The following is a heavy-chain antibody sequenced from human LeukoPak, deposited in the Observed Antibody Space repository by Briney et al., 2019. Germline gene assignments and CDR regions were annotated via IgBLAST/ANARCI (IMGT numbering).Heavy chain of an antibody. V-gene: IGHV3-53*05. J-gene: IGHJ2*01. CDR2: IYSGGST. CDR1: GFTVSSNY. CDR3: VRGEYYYDSSGRGFDL. Sequence: PGGSLRLSCAASGFTVSSNYMSWVRQAPGKGLEWVSVIYSGGSTYYADSVKGRLTISRDNSKNTLYLQMNGRRAEDTAVYYCVRGEYYYDSSGRGFDLWGRGTLVTVSS. D-gene: IGHD3-22*01.